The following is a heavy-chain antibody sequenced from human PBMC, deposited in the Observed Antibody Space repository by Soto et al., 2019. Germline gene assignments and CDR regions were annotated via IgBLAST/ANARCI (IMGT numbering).Heavy chain of an antibody. CDR3: ARVAGYYYYGMDV. CDR1: GGSFSGYY. J-gene: IGHJ6*02. CDR2: INHSGST. Sequence: QVQLQQWGAGLLKPSETLSLTCAVYGGSFSGYYWSWIRQPPGKGLEWIGEINHSGSTNYNPSLKSRVTISVDTSKNQFSLKLSSVTAADTAVYYCARVAGYYYYGMDVWGQATTVTVSS. V-gene: IGHV4-34*01.